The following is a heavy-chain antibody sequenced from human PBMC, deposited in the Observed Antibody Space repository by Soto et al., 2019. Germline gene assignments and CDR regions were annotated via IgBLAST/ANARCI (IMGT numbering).Heavy chain of an antibody. Sequence: SETLSLTCAVSGGSISSSNWWSWVRQPPGKGLEWIGEIYHSGSTNYNPSLKSRVTKSVDKSKNQFSLKLGSVTAADTAVYYCARSSAHYYDSSGYYDYWGQGTLVTVSS. J-gene: IGHJ4*02. V-gene: IGHV4-4*02. D-gene: IGHD3-22*01. CDR2: IYHSGST. CDR3: ARSSAHYYDSSGYYDY. CDR1: GGSISSSNW.